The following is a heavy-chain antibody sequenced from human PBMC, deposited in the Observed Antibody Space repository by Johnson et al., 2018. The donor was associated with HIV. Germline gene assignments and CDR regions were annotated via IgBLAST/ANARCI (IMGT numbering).Heavy chain of an antibody. CDR2: IRYDGSAI. CDR1: GFAFSDYD. CDR3: AKDVGNYWPNAFDI. D-gene: IGHD1-26*01. Sequence: QVQLVESGGGVVQPGGSLTLSCAASGFAFSDYDMHWVRQAPGKGLDWVTFIRYDGSAIYYADSVNGRFTISRDNSKNTLYLQLNSLRAEDTAVYYCAKDVGNYWPNAFDIWGQGTTVTVSS. V-gene: IGHV3-30*02. J-gene: IGHJ3*02.